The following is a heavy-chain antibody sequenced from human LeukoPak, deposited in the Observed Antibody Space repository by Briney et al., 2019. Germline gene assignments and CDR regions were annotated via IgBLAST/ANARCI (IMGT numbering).Heavy chain of an antibody. CDR1: GFTFSSYG. Sequence: GGSLRLSCAASGFTFSSYGMHWVRQAPGKVLEWVAVIWYDGSNKYYADSVKGRFTISRDNSKNTLYLQMNSLRAEDTAVYYCAVGIAARPVYWGQGTLVTVSS. CDR3: AVGIAARPVY. V-gene: IGHV3-33*01. D-gene: IGHD6-6*01. CDR2: IWYDGSNK. J-gene: IGHJ4*02.